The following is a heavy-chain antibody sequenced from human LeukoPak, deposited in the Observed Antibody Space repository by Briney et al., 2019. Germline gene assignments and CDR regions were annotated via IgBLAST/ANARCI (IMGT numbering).Heavy chain of an antibody. CDR3: AKDLQWLVPRGFDY. J-gene: IGHJ4*02. CDR1: GFTLPGHT. D-gene: IGHD6-19*01. Sequence: GGSLRLSCAASGFTLPGHTMTWLRQAPGKGLEWVSIIGGRDDKTYYADSVKGRFTISRDNPRNILHLQLNSLRAEDTAVYYCAKDLQWLVPRGFDYWGQGTLVTVSS. CDR2: IGGRDDKT. V-gene: IGHV3-23*01.